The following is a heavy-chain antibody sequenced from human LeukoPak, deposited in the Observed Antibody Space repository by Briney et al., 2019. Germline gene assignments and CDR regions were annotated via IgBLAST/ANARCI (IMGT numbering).Heavy chain of an antibody. D-gene: IGHD5-12*01. CDR3: ARQSGQKSHAFDI. V-gene: IGHV4-39*01. Sequence: SETLSLTCTVSGSSISSSSYYWGWLRQPPGMGLEWIGSIYYSGSTYYNPSLKSRVTISVDTSKNQFSLKLSSVTAADTAVYYCARQSGQKSHAFDIWGQGTMVTVSS. CDR1: GSSISSSSYY. J-gene: IGHJ3*02. CDR2: IYYSGST.